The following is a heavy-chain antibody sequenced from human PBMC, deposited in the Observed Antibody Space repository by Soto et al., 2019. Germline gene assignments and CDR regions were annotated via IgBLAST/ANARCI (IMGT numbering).Heavy chain of an antibody. CDR1: GETFTSHW. CDR2: IFCGDSDT. V-gene: IGHV5-51*01. J-gene: IGHJ3*02. Sequence: GQSKRIPRKGAGETFTSHWSGWVRQMQGKCLEWMGIIFCGDSDTRYSPSFQGQVTISADKSIPTAYLQWSSLRASDTAMYYCARQTGHTSGYLDAFDIRGQGTMVTVPS. CDR3: ARQTGHTSGYLDAFDI. D-gene: IGHD3-22*01.